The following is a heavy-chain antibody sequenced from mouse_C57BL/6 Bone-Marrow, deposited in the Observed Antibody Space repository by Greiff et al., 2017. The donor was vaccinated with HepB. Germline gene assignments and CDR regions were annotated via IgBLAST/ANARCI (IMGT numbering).Heavy chain of an antibody. V-gene: IGHV1-50*01. CDR2: IDPSDSYT. D-gene: IGHD4-1*01. CDR1: GYTFTSYW. Sequence: VQLQQPGAELVKPGASVKLSCKASGYTFTSYWMQWVKQRPGQGLEWIGEIDPSDSYTNYNQKFKGKATLTVDKSSSTAYMQLSSLTSEDSAVYYCARRLGFAYWGQGTLVTVSA. J-gene: IGHJ3*01. CDR3: ARRLGFAY.